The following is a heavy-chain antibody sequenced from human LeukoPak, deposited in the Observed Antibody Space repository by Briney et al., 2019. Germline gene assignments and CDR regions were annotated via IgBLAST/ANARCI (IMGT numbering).Heavy chain of an antibody. CDR2: VNTNSGGT. J-gene: IGHJ5*02. V-gene: IGHV1-2*06. CDR1: GYTFTGYY. CDR3: ARDQRRYYDFEGAFDP. D-gene: IGHD3-3*01. Sequence: ASVKVSCKASGYTFTGYYMHWVRQAPGQGLEWMGRVNTNSGGTNYAQKFQGRVTMTRDTSISTAYMELSRLRSDDTAVYYCARDQRRYYDFEGAFDPWGQGTLVTVSS.